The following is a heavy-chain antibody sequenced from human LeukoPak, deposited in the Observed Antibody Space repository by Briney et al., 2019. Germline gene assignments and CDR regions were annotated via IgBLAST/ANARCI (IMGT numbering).Heavy chain of an antibody. CDR2: ITSGDTP. Sequence: GGSLTLSCAASGFTFSNYAVMWVRQAPGQGRGWVSPITSGDTPRYADSVKGRCTISRDNSKNKPYLQMNSLRAEATAQSFCARDPNGDYIGAFEFWGQGTVVTVSS. D-gene: IGHD4-17*01. CDR1: GFTFSNYA. CDR3: ARDPNGDYIGAFEF. V-gene: IGHV3-23*01. J-gene: IGHJ3*01.